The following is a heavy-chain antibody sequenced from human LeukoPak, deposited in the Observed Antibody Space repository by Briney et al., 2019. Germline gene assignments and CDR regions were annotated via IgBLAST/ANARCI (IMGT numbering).Heavy chain of an antibody. J-gene: IGHJ4*02. Sequence: PSETLSLTCTVSGGSISSYYWSWLWQPPGKGLEWIGYIYYSGSTNYNPSLKSRVTISVDTSKNQFSLKLSSVTAADTAVYYCASLDSSGYQKYFDYWGQGTLVTVSS. V-gene: IGHV4-59*01. CDR1: GGSISSYY. D-gene: IGHD3-22*01. CDR2: IYYSGST. CDR3: ASLDSSGYQKYFDY.